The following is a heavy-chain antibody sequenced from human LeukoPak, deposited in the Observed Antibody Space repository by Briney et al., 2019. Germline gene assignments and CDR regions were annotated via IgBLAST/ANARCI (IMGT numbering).Heavy chain of an antibody. CDR2: IHSDGSS. CDR1: GFTGSNNY. J-gene: IGHJ4*02. D-gene: IGHD2-15*01. CDR3: ARVVVVAGPGWDYFDY. V-gene: IGHV3-53*01. Sequence: GGSLRLSCAASGFTGSNNYMSWVRQAPGKGLEWVSIIHSDGSSFYPDSVKGRFTISRDNSKTTVYLQMNSLRAEDTAVYYCARVVVVAGPGWDYFDYWGQGTLVTVSS.